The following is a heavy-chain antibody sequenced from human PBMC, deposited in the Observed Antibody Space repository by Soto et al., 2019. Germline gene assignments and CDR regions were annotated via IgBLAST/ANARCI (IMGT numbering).Heavy chain of an antibody. V-gene: IGHV4-59*11. CDR3: ARGVKVGPTLGGNWFDP. Sequence: ETLSRTCTVSGGSISSHYWSWIRQPPGKGLEWIGYIYYSGSTNYNPSLKSRVTISVDTSKNQFSLKLSSVTAADTAVYYCARGVKVGPTLGGNWFDPWGQGTLVTVSS. CDR1: GGSISSHY. D-gene: IGHD1-26*01. J-gene: IGHJ5*02. CDR2: IYYSGST.